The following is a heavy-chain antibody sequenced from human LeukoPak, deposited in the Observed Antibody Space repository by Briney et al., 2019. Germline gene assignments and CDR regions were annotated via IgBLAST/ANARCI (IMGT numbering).Heavy chain of an antibody. D-gene: IGHD2-2*01. CDR1: GSISSYY. Sequence: TETLSLTCTVSGSISSYYWSWIRQPPGKGLEWIGYIYTSGSTNYNPSLKSRVTISVDTSKNQFSLDLSSVTAADTAVYYCARQKCTSTSCLTKNAFDIWGQGTMVTVSS. V-gene: IGHV4-4*09. J-gene: IGHJ3*02. CDR2: IYTSGST. CDR3: ARQKCTSTSCLTKNAFDI.